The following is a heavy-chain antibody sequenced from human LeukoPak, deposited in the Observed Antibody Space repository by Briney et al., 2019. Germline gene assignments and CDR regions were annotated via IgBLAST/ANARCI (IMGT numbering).Heavy chain of an antibody. D-gene: IGHD2-15*01. J-gene: IGHJ4*02. V-gene: IGHV4-59*01. CDR1: GGSISSYY. Sequence: SETLSLTCTVSGGSISSYYWSWIRQPPGKGLEWIGYVYYSGSTNYNPSLKSRVTISVDTSKNQFSLKLSSVTAADTAVYDCASFDCSGGSCYSHYWGQGTLVTVSS. CDR3: ASFDCSGGSCYSHY. CDR2: VYYSGST.